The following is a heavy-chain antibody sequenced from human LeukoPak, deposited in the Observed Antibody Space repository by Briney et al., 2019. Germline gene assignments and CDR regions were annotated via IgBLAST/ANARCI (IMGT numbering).Heavy chain of an antibody. Sequence: SETLSLTCTVSGDSISSYYWSWIRQPPGKGLEWIGYIYHSGNTNSNPSLKSRVTISVDTTKNQFSLKLSSVTAADTAVYYCARGVAAAGTDWFDPWGQGTLVTVSS. CDR2: IYHSGNT. CDR1: GDSISSYY. V-gene: IGHV4-59*12. D-gene: IGHD6-13*01. CDR3: ARGVAAAGTDWFDP. J-gene: IGHJ5*02.